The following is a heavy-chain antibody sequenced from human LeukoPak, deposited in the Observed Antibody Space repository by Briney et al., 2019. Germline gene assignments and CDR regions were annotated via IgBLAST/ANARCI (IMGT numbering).Heavy chain of an antibody. CDR3: AREPYCGGDCYSFDY. CDR1: GGSISSYY. V-gene: IGHV4-4*07. CDR2: IYTSGST. Sequence: NPSETLSLTCTVSGGSISSYYWSWIRQPAGKGLEWIGRIYTSGSTNYNPSLKSRVTMSVDTSKNQFSLKLSSVTAADTAVYYCAREPYCGGDCYSFDYWGQGTLVTVSS. D-gene: IGHD2-21*02. J-gene: IGHJ4*02.